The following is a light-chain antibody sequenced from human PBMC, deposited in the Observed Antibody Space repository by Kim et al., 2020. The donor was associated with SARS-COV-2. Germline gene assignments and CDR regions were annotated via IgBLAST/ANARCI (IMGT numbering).Light chain of an antibody. CDR2: SVN. CDR1: RIGVGGYNY. J-gene: IGLJ3*02. V-gene: IGLV2-11*02. Sequence: QVVTHPCHETRIGVGGYNYVSWYQQPPGKAPKVIIYSVNKRPSGVPDLFSGSKSGSTASLTISGLQGEDEADYYCYSYAGSNTLVFGGGTQLTVL. CDR3: YSYAGSNTLV.